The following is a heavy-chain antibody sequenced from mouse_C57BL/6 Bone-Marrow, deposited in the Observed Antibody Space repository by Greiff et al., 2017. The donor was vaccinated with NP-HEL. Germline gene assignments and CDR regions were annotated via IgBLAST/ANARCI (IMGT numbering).Heavy chain of an antibody. D-gene: IGHD1-1*01. J-gene: IGHJ4*01. V-gene: IGHV5-4*01. CDR1: GFTFSSYA. CDR2: ISDGGSYT. Sequence: EVQVVESGGGLVKPGGSLKLSCAASGFTFSSYAMSWVRQTPEKRLEWVATISDGGSYTYYPDNVKGRFTISRDNAKNNLYLQMSHLKSEDTAVYYCARGGNYYDSSYRGDCAMDYWGQGTSVTLSS. CDR3: ARGGNYYDSSYRGDCAMDY.